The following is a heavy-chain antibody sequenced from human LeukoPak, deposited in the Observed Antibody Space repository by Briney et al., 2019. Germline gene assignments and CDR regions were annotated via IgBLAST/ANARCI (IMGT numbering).Heavy chain of an antibody. Sequence: SETLSLTCAVYGGSFSGYYWSWIRQPPGKGLEWIGEINHSGSTNYNPSLKSRVTISVDTSKNQFSLKLSSVTAADTAVYYCARGLCGGGSCYSPWGRGTLVTVSS. CDR3: ARGLCGGGSCYSP. CDR1: GGSFSGYY. CDR2: INHSGST. D-gene: IGHD2-15*01. J-gene: IGHJ5*02. V-gene: IGHV4-34*01.